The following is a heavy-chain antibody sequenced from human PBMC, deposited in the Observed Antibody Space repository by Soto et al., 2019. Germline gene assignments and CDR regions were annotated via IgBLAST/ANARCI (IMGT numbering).Heavy chain of an antibody. CDR1: GGSISSTNW. CDR2: IYHSGST. J-gene: IGHJ5*02. CDR3: ARTTALDNLFDP. D-gene: IGHD2-21*02. V-gene: IGHV4-4*02. Sequence: QVQLQESGPGLVKPSGTLSLTCAVSGGSISSTNWWTWVRQPPGKGLEWIGEIYHSGSTNYNPSLKSRVTISVDKSRNLFSLNLSSVTAADTAVYYCARTTALDNLFDPWGQGTLVTVSS.